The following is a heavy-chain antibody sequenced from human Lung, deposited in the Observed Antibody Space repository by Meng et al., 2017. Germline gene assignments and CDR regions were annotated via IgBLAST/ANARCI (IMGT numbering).Heavy chain of an antibody. CDR2: ISVKNGEA. V-gene: IGHV1-18*01. J-gene: IGHJ2*01. D-gene: IGHD6-13*01. Sequence: QVQLVQSGADAKKPGASMKVSCKASGYILTNYDISWVRQAPGQGLEWMGWISVKNGEAKYPQNFQGRVTMTTDTTTSTAYMELRSLTSDDTAVYYCARYVPNGSFWYFDFWGRGTLVTVFS. CDR3: ARYVPNGSFWYFDF. CDR1: GYILTNYD.